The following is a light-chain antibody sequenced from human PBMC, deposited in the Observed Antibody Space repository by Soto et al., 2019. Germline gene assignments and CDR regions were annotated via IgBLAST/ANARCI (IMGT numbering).Light chain of an antibody. J-gene: IGLJ2*01. CDR3: CSYAGGYTHAI. CDR1: SSDVGTYNY. CDR2: DVS. V-gene: IGLV2-11*01. Sequence: QSALTQPRSVSGPPGQSVSFSCSGTSSDVGTYNYVSWYQQHPGKAPKLMIYDVSKRPSGVPDRFSGTKSVNTASLTISGLQAEDEADYYCCSYAGGYTHAIFGGGTKLTVL.